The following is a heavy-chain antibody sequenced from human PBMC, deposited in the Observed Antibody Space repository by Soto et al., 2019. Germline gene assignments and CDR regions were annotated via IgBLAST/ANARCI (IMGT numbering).Heavy chain of an antibody. J-gene: IGHJ4*02. CDR2: INHSGST. D-gene: IGHD5-12*01. Sequence: QVQLQQWGAGLLKPSETLSLTCAVYGGSFSGYYWSWIRQPPGKGLEWIGEINHSGSTNYNPSLKSRVTISVDTSKKQFSLKLSSVTAADTAVYYCARDLVLGYSGYERFDYLGQGTLVTVSS. V-gene: IGHV4-34*01. CDR3: ARDLVLGYSGYERFDY. CDR1: GGSFSGYY.